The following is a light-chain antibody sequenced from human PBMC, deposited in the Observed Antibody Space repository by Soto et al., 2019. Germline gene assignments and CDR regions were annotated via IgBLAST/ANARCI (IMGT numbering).Light chain of an antibody. CDR1: QSVSSN. V-gene: IGKV3-15*01. CDR3: QQYGSSPT. J-gene: IGKJ1*01. Sequence: VMTQSPATLSVSPGERATLSCRASQSVSSNLAWYQQKPGQAPRLLIYGASTRATGIPARFSGSGSGTEFTLTISSLQSEDFAVYYCQQYGSSPTFGQGTKVDI. CDR2: GAS.